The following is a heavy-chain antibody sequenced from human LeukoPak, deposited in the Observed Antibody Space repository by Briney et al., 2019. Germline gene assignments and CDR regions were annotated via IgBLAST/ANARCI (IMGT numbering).Heavy chain of an antibody. Sequence: PGVSLRLSCTASGFTFSRYWMTWVRQAPGKGLEWVANIKEDGIAKYYVDSMKGRFTISRDNAKNSLYLQINSLRAEDTAVYYCARDSPGYGGYSYWGQGTLVTVSS. CDR3: ARDSPGYGGYSY. J-gene: IGHJ4*02. D-gene: IGHD5-12*01. V-gene: IGHV3-7*04. CDR2: IKEDGIAK. CDR1: GFTFSRYW.